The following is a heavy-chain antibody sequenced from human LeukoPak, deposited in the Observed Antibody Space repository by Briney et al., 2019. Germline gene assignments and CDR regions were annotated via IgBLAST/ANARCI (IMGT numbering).Heavy chain of an antibody. CDR1: GGTFSSYA. CDR2: IIPILGIA. D-gene: IGHD5-12*01. J-gene: IGHJ4*02. Sequence: SVKVSCKASGGTFSSYAISWVRQAPGQGLEWMGRIIPILGIANYAQKFQGRVTITADKSTSTAYMELSSLRSEDTAVYYCAREDSGYDWGYFDYWGQGTLVTVSS. CDR3: AREDSGYDWGYFDY. V-gene: IGHV1-69*04.